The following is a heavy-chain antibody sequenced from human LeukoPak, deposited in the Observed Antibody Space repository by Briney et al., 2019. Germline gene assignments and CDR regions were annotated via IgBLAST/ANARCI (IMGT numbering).Heavy chain of an antibody. CDR1: GFTFSSYS. CDR2: ISSSSSTI. D-gene: IGHD6-19*01. CDR3: ARVGWRAFDI. Sequence: GGSLRLSCAASGFTFSSYSMNWVRQAPGKGLEWVSYISSSSSTIYYADSVKGRFTISRDNAKNSLCLQMNSLRDEDTAVYYCARVGWRAFDIWGQGTMVTVSS. V-gene: IGHV3-48*02. J-gene: IGHJ3*02.